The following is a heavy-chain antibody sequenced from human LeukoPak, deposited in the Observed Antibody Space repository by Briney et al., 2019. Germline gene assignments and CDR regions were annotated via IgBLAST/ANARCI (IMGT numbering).Heavy chain of an antibody. CDR2: VSGSGGST. V-gene: IGHV3-23*01. Sequence: GGSLRLSCAASGFTFSSYSMNWVRQAPGKGLEWVSAVSGSGGSTYYADSVKGRFTISRDNSKNTLYLQMNSLRAEDTAVYYCAKEPRIAAAGYFDYWGQGTLVTVSS. CDR1: GFTFSSYS. D-gene: IGHD6-13*01. J-gene: IGHJ4*02. CDR3: AKEPRIAAAGYFDY.